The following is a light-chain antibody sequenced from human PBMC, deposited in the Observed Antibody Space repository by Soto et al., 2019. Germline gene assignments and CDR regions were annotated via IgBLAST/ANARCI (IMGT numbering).Light chain of an antibody. Sequence: EIVMTQSPATLSVSPGERATLSCRASQSVTGNLVWYQQRPGQAPRLLIYGVSTRAPGVPARFSGSGFGTEFTLTITSLQSEDFAVYYCQEYKFWPLTFGQGTKVDIK. J-gene: IGKJ1*01. CDR1: QSVTGN. CDR3: QEYKFWPLT. CDR2: GVS. V-gene: IGKV3-15*01.